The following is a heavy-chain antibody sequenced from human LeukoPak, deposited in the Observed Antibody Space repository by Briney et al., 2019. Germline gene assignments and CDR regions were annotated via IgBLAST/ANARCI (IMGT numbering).Heavy chain of an antibody. CDR3: ARESSSWYHYFDY. D-gene: IGHD6-13*01. CDR1: SYSISSGNY. Sequence: PSETLSLTCIVSSYSISSGNYWGWIRPPPGKGLEWIGSIYHSGSTYYNPSLKSRVTISVDTSKNQFSLKLSSVTAADTAVYYCARESSSWYHYFDYWGQGTLVTVSS. J-gene: IGHJ4*02. V-gene: IGHV4-38-2*02. CDR2: IYHSGST.